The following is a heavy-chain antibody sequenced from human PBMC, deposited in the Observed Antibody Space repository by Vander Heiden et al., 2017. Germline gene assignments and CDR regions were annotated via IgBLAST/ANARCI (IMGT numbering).Heavy chain of an antibody. Sequence: LQLQESGPGLVKPSETLPLPCTVSRGSISRSSYDRGWIRQPRGGGLEWIGTIYYSGATNYTPSLKSQRTIPVDTSKNQFYPKLGSVTAADTAVYYCARRGGIVGDTVAFDIWGQGTMVTVSS. V-gene: IGHV4-39*01. J-gene: IGHJ3*02. D-gene: IGHD1-26*01. CDR2: IYYSGAT. CDR3: ARRGGIVGDTVAFDI. CDR1: RGSISRSSYD.